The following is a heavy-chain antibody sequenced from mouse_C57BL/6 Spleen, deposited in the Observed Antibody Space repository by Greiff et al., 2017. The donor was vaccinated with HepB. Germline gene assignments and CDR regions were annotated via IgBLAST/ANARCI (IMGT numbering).Heavy chain of an antibody. CDR2: INPNNGGT. D-gene: IGHD1-1*01. J-gene: IGHJ1*03. CDR1: GYTFTDYN. CDR3: AKGKLLRSYWYFDV. V-gene: IGHV1-18*01. Sequence: VQLKQSGPELVKPGASVKIPCKASGYTFTDYNMDWVKQSHGKSLEWIGDINPNNGGTIYNQKFKGKATLTVDKSSSTAYMELRSLTSEDTAVYYCAKGKLLRSYWYFDVWGTGTTVTVSS.